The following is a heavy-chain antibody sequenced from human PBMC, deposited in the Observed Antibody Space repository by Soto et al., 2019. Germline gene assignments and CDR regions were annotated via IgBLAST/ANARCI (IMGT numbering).Heavy chain of an antibody. CDR2: IYHSGST. D-gene: IGHD2-15*01. CDR3: ARVGCSGGSCYSGYYGMDV. Sequence: LSLTCAVSGGSISSSNWWSWVRQPPGKGLEWIGEIYHSGSTNYNPSLKSRVTISVDKSKNQFSLKLSSVTAADTAVYYCARVGCSGGSCYSGYYGMDVWGQGTTVTVS. CDR1: GGSISSSNW. V-gene: IGHV4-4*02. J-gene: IGHJ6*02.